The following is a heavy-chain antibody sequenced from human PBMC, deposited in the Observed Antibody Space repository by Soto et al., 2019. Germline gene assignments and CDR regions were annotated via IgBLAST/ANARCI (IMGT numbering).Heavy chain of an antibody. D-gene: IGHD6-19*01. CDR1: GFTFSSYA. CDR2: ISGSGGST. J-gene: IGHJ4*02. V-gene: IGHV3-23*01. CDR3: AKSLGGWLYYFDY. Sequence: EVQLLESGGGLVQPGGSLRLSCAASGFTFSSYAMSWVRQALGKGLEWVSAISGSGGSTYYADSVKGRFTISRDNSKNTLYLQMNSLRAEDTAVYYCAKSLGGWLYYFDYWGQGTLVTVSS.